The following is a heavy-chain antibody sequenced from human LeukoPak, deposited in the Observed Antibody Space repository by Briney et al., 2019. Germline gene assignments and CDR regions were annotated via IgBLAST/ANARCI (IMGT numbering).Heavy chain of an antibody. Sequence: PGGSLRLSCATSGFTFNGYAMSWVRQAPGKGLEWVSSISPGSSSTFYADSVKGRFTISRDNSRNTLYLQMNGLRTEDTAVYYCARGAVAADFDCWGQGTLVTVSS. CDR1: GFTFNGYA. J-gene: IGHJ4*02. CDR2: ISPGSSST. D-gene: IGHD6-19*01. CDR3: ARGAVAADFDC. V-gene: IGHV3-23*01.